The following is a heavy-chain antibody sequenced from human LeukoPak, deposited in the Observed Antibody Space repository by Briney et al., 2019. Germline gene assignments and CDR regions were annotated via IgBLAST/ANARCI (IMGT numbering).Heavy chain of an antibody. J-gene: IGHJ4*02. D-gene: IGHD1-20*01. CDR1: GGSISSYY. V-gene: IGHV4-59*12. CDR3: ARVVITGSQQFFYY. CDR2: IYYSGST. Sequence: SETLSLTCTVSGGSISSYYWSWIRQPPGKGLEWIGYIYYSGSTNYNPSLKSRVTMSVDTSKNQFSLKLSSVTAADTAVYYCARVVITGSQQFFYYWGQGTLVTVSS.